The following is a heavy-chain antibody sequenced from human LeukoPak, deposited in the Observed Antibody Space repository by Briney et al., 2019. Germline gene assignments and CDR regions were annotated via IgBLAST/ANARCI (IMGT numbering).Heavy chain of an antibody. Sequence: PSETLSLTCTVSGGSISSSTDYWGWIRQPPGKGLEWIGTIYYSGPTYYNPSLKSRVTMSLDTSKNQFSLKLSSVTAADTAFYYCARQYSTNWYDDRGWFDPWGQGTLVTVSS. J-gene: IGHJ5*02. D-gene: IGHD6-13*01. CDR2: IYYSGPT. CDR1: GGSISSSTDY. V-gene: IGHV4-39*01. CDR3: ARQYSTNWYDDRGWFDP.